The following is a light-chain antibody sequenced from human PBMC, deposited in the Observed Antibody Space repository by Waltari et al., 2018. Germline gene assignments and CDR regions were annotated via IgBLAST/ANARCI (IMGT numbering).Light chain of an antibody. CDR3: QQYDNWLPYT. V-gene: IGKV3-15*01. J-gene: IGKJ2*01. CDR2: GGS. CDR1: QSVNSN. Sequence: EIAMTQSPATLSVSPGERATLSCRTGQSVNSNLAWYQQRPGQPPRLRIYGGSTRAPGIPGRFRGSGSGTEFTLTISRLQSEDFAVYYCQQYDNWLPYTFGQGTKVDMK.